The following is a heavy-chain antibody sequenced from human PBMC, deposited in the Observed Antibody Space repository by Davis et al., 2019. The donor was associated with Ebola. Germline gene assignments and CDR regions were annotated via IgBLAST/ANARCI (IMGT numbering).Heavy chain of an antibody. J-gene: IGHJ3*02. V-gene: IGHV4-34*01. Sequence: SETLSLTCAVYGGSFSGYYWSWIRQPPGKGLEWIGEINHSGSTNYNPSLKSRVTISVDASKNQFSLKLNSMTAADTAVYYCASGFGVVTSDVFDIWGQGTMVAVSS. CDR1: GGSFSGYY. CDR3: ASGFGVVTSDVFDI. D-gene: IGHD3-3*01. CDR2: INHSGST.